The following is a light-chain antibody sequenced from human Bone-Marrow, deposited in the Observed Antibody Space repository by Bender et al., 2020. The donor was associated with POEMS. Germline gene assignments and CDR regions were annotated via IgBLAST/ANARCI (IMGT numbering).Light chain of an antibody. V-gene: IGLV2-14*01. J-gene: IGLJ1*01. CDR1: SSDVGGYDY. CDR2: EVI. CDR3: CSYAGSSTFV. Sequence: QSALTQPASVSGSPGQSISISCTGTSSDVGGYDYVSWYQHHPGKAPKLMIYEVINRPSGISSRFSGSQSGNTASLTISGLQAEDEADYYCCSYAGSSTFVFGAGSKFTVL.